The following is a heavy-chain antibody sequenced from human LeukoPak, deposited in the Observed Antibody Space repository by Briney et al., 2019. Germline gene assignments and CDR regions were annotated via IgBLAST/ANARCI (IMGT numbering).Heavy chain of an antibody. V-gene: IGHV4-4*07. CDR3: ARRGIAAAGYDY. J-gene: IGHJ4*02. CDR1: GGSISSNY. CDR2: VNTSGST. D-gene: IGHD6-13*01. Sequence: SETLSLTCTVSGGSISSNYWSWIRQPAGKGLEWIGRVNTSGSTKYNPSLKSRVTILVDTSKNQFSLNLSSVTAADTAVYYCARRGIAAAGYDYWGQGTLVTVSS.